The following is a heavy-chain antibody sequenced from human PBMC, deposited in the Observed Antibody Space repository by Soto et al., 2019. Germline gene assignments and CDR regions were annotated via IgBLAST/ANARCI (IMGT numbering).Heavy chain of an antibody. CDR2: TYPGDSDT. J-gene: IGHJ4*02. Sequence: EVQLVQSGAEVKKPGASLQISCKGSGYSFTSYWIGWVRQMPGKGLEWMGITYPGDSDTRYSPSFQGQATISADKSSSTAYLQWSSLKASDTAMYYCAALRRVTDPFDYWGQGTLVTVSS. CDR3: AALRRVTDPFDY. CDR1: GYSFTSYW. D-gene: IGHD2-21*02. V-gene: IGHV5-51*01.